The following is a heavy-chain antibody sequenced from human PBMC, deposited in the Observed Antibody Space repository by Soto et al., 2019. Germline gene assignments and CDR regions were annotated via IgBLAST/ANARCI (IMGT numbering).Heavy chain of an antibody. D-gene: IGHD2-15*01. Sequence: QVQLVQSGAEVKKPGSSVKVSCKASGGTFSRYTFTWVRQAPGQGLEWMGRIIPILDIPNYAQNLQGRVTNTSYKSTNKAYTALSSLKSDDQAGYYCASHFTDVVVLGTSPPGGDNYGWDVWRQGTTVTVSS. CDR1: GGTFSRYT. J-gene: IGHJ6*02. V-gene: IGHV1-69*02. CDR2: IIPILDIP. CDR3: ASHFTDVVVLGTSPPGGDNYGWDV.